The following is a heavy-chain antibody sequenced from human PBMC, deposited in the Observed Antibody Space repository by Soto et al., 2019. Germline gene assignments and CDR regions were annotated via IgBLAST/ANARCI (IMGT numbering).Heavy chain of an antibody. V-gene: IGHV4-30-2*01. CDR1: GGSISSGVYS. J-gene: IGHJ6*01. CDR3: AGRITIFGVVSSHGMDV. Sequence: QLQLQESGSGLVKPSQTLSLTCAVSGGSISSGVYSWSWIRQPPGQGLEWIGYIYHSGSTYYNPSVKSRVTISVDRSKTQFSLKLSSVTAADTAVYYCAGRITIFGVVSSHGMDVWGQGTTVTVSS. D-gene: IGHD3-3*01. CDR2: IYHSGST.